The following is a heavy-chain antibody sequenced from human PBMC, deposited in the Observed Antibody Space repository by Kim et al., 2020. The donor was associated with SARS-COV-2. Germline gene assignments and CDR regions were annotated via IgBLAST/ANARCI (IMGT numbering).Heavy chain of an antibody. CDR2: ISGSGGNT. D-gene: IGHD1-1*01. CDR1: GFIFRNYA. V-gene: IGHV3-23*01. J-gene: IGHJ3*01. Sequence: GGSLRLSCAASGFIFRNYAMTWVRQAPGKGLEWVSIISGSGGNTYYADSVKGRFTISRDNSKNTLDLQMNSLRAEDTAVYSCARDVRGTRAFDVWGQGTLVAVPS. CDR3: ARDVRGTRAFDV.